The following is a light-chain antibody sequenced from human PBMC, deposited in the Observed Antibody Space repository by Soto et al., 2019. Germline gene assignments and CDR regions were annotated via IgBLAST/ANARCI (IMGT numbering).Light chain of an antibody. CDR1: QRISSN. CDR2: GAS. J-gene: IGKJ2*01. V-gene: IGKV3-15*01. CDR3: QQYKDWPPYT. Sequence: EILMTQSQATLSFSPGERATLSCRASQRISSNVAWYQLKPGQAPRLLIYGASTRATGVPARFSGGGSGTEFTLTISSLQSEDFAVYFCQQYKDWPPYTFGQGTKLVIK.